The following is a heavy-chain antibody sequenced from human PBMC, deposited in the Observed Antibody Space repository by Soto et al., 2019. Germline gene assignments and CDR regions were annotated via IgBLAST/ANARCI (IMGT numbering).Heavy chain of an antibody. D-gene: IGHD2-2*01. J-gene: IGHJ6*02. CDR2: ISAYNGNT. CDR1: GYTFTSYG. V-gene: IGHV1-18*01. Sequence: ASVKVSCKASGYTFTSYGISWVRQAPGQGLEWMGWISAYNGNTNYAQKLQGRVTMTTDTSTSTAYMELRSLRSGDTAVYYCAREGAINDIVVVPAAILRYYYYGMDVWGQGTTVTVSS. CDR3: AREGAINDIVVVPAAILRYYYYGMDV.